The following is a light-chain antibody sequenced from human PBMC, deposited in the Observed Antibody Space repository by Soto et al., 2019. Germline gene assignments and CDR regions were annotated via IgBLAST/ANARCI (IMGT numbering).Light chain of an antibody. CDR2: NTS. CDR1: QSIGNY. CDR3: QQSYSNPLT. Sequence: DIQMTECPSSMSASVGDRVTITCRASQSIGNYLSWYQQKPGKAPKLLIYNTSRLQSGVPSTFSGSGSGTDFTLTISSLQPEDSATYYCQQSYSNPLTFGGGTKVDI. J-gene: IGKJ4*01. V-gene: IGKV1-39*01.